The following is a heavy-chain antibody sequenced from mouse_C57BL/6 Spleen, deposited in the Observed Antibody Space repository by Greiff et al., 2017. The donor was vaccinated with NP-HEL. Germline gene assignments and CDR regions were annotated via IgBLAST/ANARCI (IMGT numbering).Heavy chain of an antibody. Sequence: VQLQQPGAELVKPGASVKLSCKASGYTFTSYWMHWVKQRPGRGLEWIGMIDPYSGGTNYNEKFKSKATLTVDTPSSTAYMQLSSLTSEDSAVYYFAILHYGGMFDYWGQGTTLTVSS. CDR2: IDPYSGGT. J-gene: IGHJ2*01. CDR1: GYTFTSYW. V-gene: IGHV1-72*01. CDR3: AILHYGGMFDY. D-gene: IGHD1-1*01.